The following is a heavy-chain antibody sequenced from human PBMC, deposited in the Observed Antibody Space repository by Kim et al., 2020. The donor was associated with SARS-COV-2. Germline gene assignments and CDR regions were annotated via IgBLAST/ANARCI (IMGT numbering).Heavy chain of an antibody. J-gene: IGHJ3*02. V-gene: IGHV3-7*03. CDR1: GFTFSSYW. Sequence: GGSLRLSCAASGFTFSSYWMSWVRQAPGKGLEWVANIKQDGSEKYYVDSVKGRFTISRDNAKNSLYLQMNSLRAEDTAVYYCASLAIVVVPAAITDAFDIWGQGTMVTVSS. CDR3: ASLAIVVVPAAITDAFDI. D-gene: IGHD2-2*01. CDR2: IKQDGSEK.